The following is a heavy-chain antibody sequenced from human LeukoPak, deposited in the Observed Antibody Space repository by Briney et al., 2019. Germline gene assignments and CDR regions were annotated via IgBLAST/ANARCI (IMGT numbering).Heavy chain of an antibody. CDR3: AKDRGYCSGGSCYAAYYFDY. Sequence: PGGSLRLSCAASGFTFSSYGMHWVRQAPGKGLEWVAVISYDGSNKYYADSVKGRFTISRDNSKNTPYLQMNSLRAEDTAVYYCAKDRGYCSGGSCYAAYYFDYWGQGTLVTVSS. J-gene: IGHJ4*02. V-gene: IGHV3-30*18. CDR1: GFTFSSYG. CDR2: ISYDGSNK. D-gene: IGHD2-15*01.